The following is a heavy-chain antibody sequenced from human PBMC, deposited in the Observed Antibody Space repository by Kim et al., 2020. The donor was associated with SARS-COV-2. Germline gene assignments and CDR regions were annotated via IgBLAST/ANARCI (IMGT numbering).Heavy chain of an antibody. J-gene: IGHJ5*02. CDR3: ARGIPGYCSGGSCYWGGWFDP. D-gene: IGHD2-15*01. V-gene: IGHV1-8*01. CDR1: GYTFTSYD. CDR2: MNPNSGNT. Sequence: ASVKVSCKASGYTFTSYDINWVRQATGQGLEWMGWMNPNSGNTGYAQKFQGRVTMTRNTSISTAYMELSSLRSEDTAVYYCARGIPGYCSGGSCYWGGWFDPWGQGTLVTVSS.